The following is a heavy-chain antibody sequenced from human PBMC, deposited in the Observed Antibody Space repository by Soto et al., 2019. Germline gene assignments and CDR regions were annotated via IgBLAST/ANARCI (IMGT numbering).Heavy chain of an antibody. J-gene: IGHJ4*02. CDR3: ARGGGPFGY. V-gene: IGHV1-18*01. Sequence: QVQLVQSASEVKKPGASVKVSCKASGYTFTTYHISWVRQAPGQGLEWMGGINPYNGNTNFAQKFQGRVTMTTDTATTTAYLDRRSLRCDDTAVYYGARGGGPFGYWGQGTLVTVSS. D-gene: IGHD3-16*01. CDR1: GYTFTTYH. CDR2: INPYNGNT.